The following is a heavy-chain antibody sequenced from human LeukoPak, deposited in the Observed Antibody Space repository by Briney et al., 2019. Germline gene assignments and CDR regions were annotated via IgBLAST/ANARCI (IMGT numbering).Heavy chain of an antibody. J-gene: IGHJ6*02. CDR2: IYYSGST. CDR1: GGSISSGDYY. D-gene: IGHD3-10*01. V-gene: IGHV4-30-4*01. Sequence: SETLSLTCTVSGGSISSGDYYWSWIRQPPGKGLEWIGYIYYSGSTYYNPSLKSRVTISVDTSKNQFSLKLSSVTAADTAVYYCARGFDYGSGSYFGPPPSYGMDVWGQGTTVTVSS. CDR3: ARGFDYGSGSYFGPPPSYGMDV.